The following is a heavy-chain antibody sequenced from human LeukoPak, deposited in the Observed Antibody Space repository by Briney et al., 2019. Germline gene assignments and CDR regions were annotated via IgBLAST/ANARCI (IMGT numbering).Heavy chain of an antibody. V-gene: IGHV3-11*04. J-gene: IGHJ4*02. Sequence: GGSLRLSCAASGFTFSDSYMSWIRRTAGKGLEWISCISTYGTTIYYADSVKGRFTISRDNAKNSLYLQMNRLRAEATAGYFCSRASAYPKPFDSWGEGTLVTVSP. D-gene: IGHD3-16*01. CDR3: SRASAYPKPFDS. CDR1: GFTFSDSY. CDR2: ISTYGTTI.